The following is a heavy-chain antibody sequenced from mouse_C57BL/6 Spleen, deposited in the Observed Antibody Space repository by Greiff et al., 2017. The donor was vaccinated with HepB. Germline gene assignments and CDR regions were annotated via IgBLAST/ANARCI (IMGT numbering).Heavy chain of an antibody. CDR3: AIDDGYSTFAY. V-gene: IGHV1-74*01. Sequence: QVQLKQPGAELVKPGASVKVSCKASGYTFTSYWMHWVKQRPGQGLEWIGRIHPSDSDTNYNQKFKGKATLTVDKSSSTAYMQLSSLTSEDSAVYYCAIDDGYSTFAYWGQGTLVTVSA. J-gene: IGHJ3*01. CDR2: IHPSDSDT. D-gene: IGHD2-3*01. CDR1: GYTFTSYW.